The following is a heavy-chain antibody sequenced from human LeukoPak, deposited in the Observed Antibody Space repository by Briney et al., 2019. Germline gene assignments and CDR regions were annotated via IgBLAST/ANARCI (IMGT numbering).Heavy chain of an antibody. Sequence: GGSLRLSCAASGFTFSDYYMSWIRQAPGKGLEWVAVISYDGSNKYYADSVKGRFTISRDNSKNTLYLQMNSLRAEDTAVYYCARVLVSRAPVYSSSWYVWGQGTLVTVSS. CDR2: ISYDGSNK. CDR1: GFTFSDYY. CDR3: ARVLVSRAPVYSSSWYV. V-gene: IGHV3-30*03. J-gene: IGHJ4*02. D-gene: IGHD6-13*01.